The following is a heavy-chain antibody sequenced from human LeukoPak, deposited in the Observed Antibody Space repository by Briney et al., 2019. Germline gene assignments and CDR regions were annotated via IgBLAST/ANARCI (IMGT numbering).Heavy chain of an antibody. D-gene: IGHD3-10*01. CDR1: GGTFSGYA. V-gene: IGHV1-69*13. Sequence: ASVKVSCKASGGTFSGYAISWVRQAPGQGLEWMGGIIPIFGTANYAQKFQGRVTITADESTSTAYMELSSLRSEDTAVYYCAREDTTRYYYGSGSYYLDYWGQGTLVTVSS. J-gene: IGHJ4*02. CDR3: AREDTTRYYYGSGSYYLDY. CDR2: IIPIFGTA.